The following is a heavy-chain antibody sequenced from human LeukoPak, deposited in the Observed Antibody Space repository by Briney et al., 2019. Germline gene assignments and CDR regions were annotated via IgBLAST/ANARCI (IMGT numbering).Heavy chain of an antibody. Sequence: GGSLRLSCAASGISLSNAWMNWVRQAPGRRLEWVGRIKSKTDGGTTDDATPVKGRFTISRDDSKNTAYLQMNSLKTEDTGVYYCTRPHAIFGVVIDMAWGQGTLVTVSS. D-gene: IGHD3-3*01. CDR1: GISLSNAW. CDR2: IKSKTDGGTT. CDR3: TRPHAIFGVVIDMA. J-gene: IGHJ4*02. V-gene: IGHV3-15*01.